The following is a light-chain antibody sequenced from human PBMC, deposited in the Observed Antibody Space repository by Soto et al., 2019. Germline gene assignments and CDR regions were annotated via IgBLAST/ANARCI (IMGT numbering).Light chain of an antibody. V-gene: IGKV3-11*01. CDR3: QQRSNWPPIT. J-gene: IGKJ5*01. CDR2: DAS. Sequence: VLTQSSAALSLSPGERATLACRASQSVSTDLAWYQQKPCQAPRLLVYDASNRATGIPARFSGSGSGTDFTPTISSLEAEDFAVYYCQQRSNWPPITFGQGTRLEIK. CDR1: QSVSTD.